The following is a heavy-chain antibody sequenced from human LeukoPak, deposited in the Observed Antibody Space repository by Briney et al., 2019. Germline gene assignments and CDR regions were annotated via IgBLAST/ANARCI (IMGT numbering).Heavy chain of an antibody. CDR3: AREYGDYFDY. Sequence: GASVKVSCRASGYTFIGYYMHWVRHAPGQGLEWMGWINPNSGGRNYAQKFQGRYTMTRVTCIGTAYMELRRLRSDETAENDCAREYGDYFDYWGQGTLVTVSS. CDR2: INPNSGGR. D-gene: IGHD4-17*01. CDR1: GYTFIGYY. V-gene: IGHV1-2*02. J-gene: IGHJ4*02.